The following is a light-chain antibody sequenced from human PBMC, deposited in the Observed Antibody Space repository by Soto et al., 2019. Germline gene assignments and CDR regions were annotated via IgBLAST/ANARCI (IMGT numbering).Light chain of an antibody. CDR3: MQALQTPIN. J-gene: IGKJ5*01. V-gene: IGKV2-28*01. CDR2: LGS. Sequence: DIVMAQSPLSLPVTPGEPASISCRSSQSLLHSNGYNYLDWYLQKPGQSPQLLIYLGSNRASGVPDRFSGSGPGTDFTLKISRVEAEDVGVYYCMQALQTPINFGQGTRLEIK. CDR1: QSLLHSNGYNY.